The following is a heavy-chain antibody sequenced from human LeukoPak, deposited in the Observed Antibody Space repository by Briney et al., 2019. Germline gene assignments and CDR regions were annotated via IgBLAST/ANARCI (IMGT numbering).Heavy chain of an antibody. D-gene: IGHD3-10*01. CDR3: TTLLWFGELLSDY. CDR2: IKSKTDGGTT. Sequence: GGSLRLPCAASGFTFSNAWMSWVRQAPGKGLEWVGRIKSKTDGGTTDYAAPVKGGFTISRDDSKNTLYLQMNSLKTEDTAVYYCTTLLWFGELLSDYWGQGTLVTVSS. V-gene: IGHV3-15*01. CDR1: GFTFSNAW. J-gene: IGHJ4*02.